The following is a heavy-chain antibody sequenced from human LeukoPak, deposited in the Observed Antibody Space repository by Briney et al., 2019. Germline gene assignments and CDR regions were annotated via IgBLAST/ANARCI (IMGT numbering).Heavy chain of an antibody. D-gene: IGHD6-19*01. CDR2: ISSNGGST. CDR1: GFTFSSYA. V-gene: IGHV3-64*01. Sequence: PGGSLRLSCVVSGFTFSSYAMHWVRQAPGKGLEYVSAISSNGGSTYYANSVKGRFTISRDNSKNTLYLQMGSLRVEDMAVYYCARASSGWYGYYYYSMDVWGQGTTVTVSS. J-gene: IGHJ6*02. CDR3: ARASSGWYGYYYYSMDV.